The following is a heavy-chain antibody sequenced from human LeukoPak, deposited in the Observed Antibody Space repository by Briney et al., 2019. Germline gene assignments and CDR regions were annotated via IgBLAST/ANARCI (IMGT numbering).Heavy chain of an antibody. CDR3: ARVGRSGAHPDFDY. D-gene: IGHD3-3*01. CDR1: GGSISSYY. V-gene: IGHV4-59*12. Sequence: SETLSLTCTVSGGSISSYYWSWIRQPPGKGLEWIGYIYYSGSTNYNPSLKSRVTISVVTSKNQFSLNLSSVTAADTAVYFCARVGRSGAHPDFDYWGQGTLVTVSS. J-gene: IGHJ4*02. CDR2: IYYSGST.